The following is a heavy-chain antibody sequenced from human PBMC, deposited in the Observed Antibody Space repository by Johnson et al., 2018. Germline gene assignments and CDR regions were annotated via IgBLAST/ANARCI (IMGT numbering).Heavy chain of an antibody. CDR1: GFIFDDYG. CDR3: ARGGSLSRTPCSLYYHYAMDG. Sequence: VQLVESGGGVVRPGGSLRLACAASGFIFDDYGMCWVRQVPGNGLEWVSGINWNGGSPGYAASVKGRFIISRDNAKNALYLQFNSLRAEGPALYHCARGGSLSRTPCSLYYHYAMDGWGQGTVGTDS. J-gene: IGHJ6*02. D-gene: IGHD3-10*02. CDR2: INWNGGSP. V-gene: IGHV3-20*01.